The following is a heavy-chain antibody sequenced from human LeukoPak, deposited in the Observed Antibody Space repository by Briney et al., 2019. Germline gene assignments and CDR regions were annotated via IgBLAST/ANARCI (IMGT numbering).Heavy chain of an antibody. CDR3: ARDSSGYSRLDY. J-gene: IGHJ4*02. Sequence: SQTLSLTCTVSGGSIISGDYYWSWIRQPPGKGLEWIGYIYYSGNTYYNPSLKSRVTISIDTSKNQFSLKLSSVAAADTAVYHCARDSSGYSRLDYWGQGTLATVSS. CDR1: GGSIISGDYY. CDR2: IYYSGNT. V-gene: IGHV4-30-4*08. D-gene: IGHD3-22*01.